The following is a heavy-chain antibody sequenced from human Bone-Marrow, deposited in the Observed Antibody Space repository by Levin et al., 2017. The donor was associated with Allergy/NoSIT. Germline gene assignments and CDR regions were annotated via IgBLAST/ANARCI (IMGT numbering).Heavy chain of an antibody. J-gene: IGHJ4*02. CDR3: AKLLVEAGTDY. CDR2: IGSSGGDT. Sequence: GGSLRLSCAASGFTFSRCGMSWVRQAPGKGLEWVSSIGSSGGDTYYADSVKDRFIISRDDSKNTLYLQMNSLRAEDTALYYCAKLLVEAGTDYWGQGTLVTVSS. CDR1: GFTFSRCG. D-gene: IGHD6-13*01. V-gene: IGHV3-23*01.